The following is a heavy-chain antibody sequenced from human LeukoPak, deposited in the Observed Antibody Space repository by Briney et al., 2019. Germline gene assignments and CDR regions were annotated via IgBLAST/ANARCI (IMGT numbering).Heavy chain of an antibody. CDR3: ARHRPGPYDY. J-gene: IGHJ4*02. Sequence: SETLSLTCTISGGSINNYYWIWIRPPPGKGLEWIGYIYYSGSTTYNPSLKSRVTISVDTSKNQFSLSLSSVTAADTAVYYCARHRPGPYDYWGQGTLVTVSS. V-gene: IGHV4-59*08. CDR2: IYYSGST. D-gene: IGHD6-6*01. CDR1: GGSINNYY.